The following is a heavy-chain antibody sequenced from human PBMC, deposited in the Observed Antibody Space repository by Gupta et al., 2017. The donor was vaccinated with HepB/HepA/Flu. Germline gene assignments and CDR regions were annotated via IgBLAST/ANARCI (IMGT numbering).Heavy chain of an antibody. D-gene: IGHD1-26*01. J-gene: IGHJ4*02. Sequence: EYAASVKGRFTISRDDSKSIAYLQMNSLKTEDTAVYYCTRDLGGIVDYWGQGTLVTVSS. CDR3: TRDLGGIVDY. V-gene: IGHV3-49*02.